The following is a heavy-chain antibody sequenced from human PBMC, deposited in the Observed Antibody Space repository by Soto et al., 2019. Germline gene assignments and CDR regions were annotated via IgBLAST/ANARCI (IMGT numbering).Heavy chain of an antibody. CDR1: GFTFSSYA. CDR3: AKVNTIFGVESYYYGMDV. CDR2: IGGLTDST. Sequence: GGSLRLSCAASGFTFSSYAMTWVRQAQGKGLEWISTIGGLTDSTYYAESVKGRFTISRDNSRNTLYLQLNSLSAEDTAIYYCAKVNTIFGVESYYYGMDVWGQGTSVTVSS. J-gene: IGHJ6*02. D-gene: IGHD3-3*01. V-gene: IGHV3-23*01.